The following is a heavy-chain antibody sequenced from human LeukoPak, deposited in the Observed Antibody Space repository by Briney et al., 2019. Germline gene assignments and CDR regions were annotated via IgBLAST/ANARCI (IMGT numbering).Heavy chain of an antibody. CDR1: GGTFSSYA. V-gene: IGHV1-69*05. CDR3: ARGVVPAAILPYYYYYMDV. Sequence: GASVKVSCKASGGTFSSYAISWVRQAPGQGLEWMGRIIPIFGTANYAQKFQGRVTITTDESTSTAYMELSSLRSEDTAVYYCARGVVPAAILPYYYYYMDVWGKGTTVTVSS. J-gene: IGHJ6*03. D-gene: IGHD2-2*01. CDR2: IIPIFGTA.